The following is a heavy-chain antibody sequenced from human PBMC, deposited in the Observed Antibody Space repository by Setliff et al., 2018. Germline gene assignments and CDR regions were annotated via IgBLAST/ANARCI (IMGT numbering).Heavy chain of an antibody. CDR1: GYSFLSYG. J-gene: IGHJ4*02. V-gene: IGHV1-18*01. CDR3: VRGQGPRTVVAIPFDH. Sequence: GAAVKVSCKASGYSFLSYGITWVRQAPGQGLEWMGWISAQDGNTIYAQNFQGRVTMTTNTSTSTAYMELTILTSDDTALYYCVRGQGPRTVVAIPFDHWGQGTLVTVSS. D-gene: IGHD5-12*01. CDR2: ISAQDGNT.